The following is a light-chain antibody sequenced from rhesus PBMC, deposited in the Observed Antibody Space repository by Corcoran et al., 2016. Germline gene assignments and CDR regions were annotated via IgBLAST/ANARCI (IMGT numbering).Light chain of an antibody. V-gene: IGKV1-46*01. CDR2: IAS. J-gene: IGKJ4*01. CDR1: QSFSNN. CDR3: QQYYSYFLT. Sequence: DIQMTQSPSSLSASVGDTVTITCRASQSFSNNLAWYQQKPGKALKLLIYIASSLQSGVPSRFSGSKSGTDFTLTISSLQPEDIGNYYCQQYYSYFLTFGGGTRVDLK.